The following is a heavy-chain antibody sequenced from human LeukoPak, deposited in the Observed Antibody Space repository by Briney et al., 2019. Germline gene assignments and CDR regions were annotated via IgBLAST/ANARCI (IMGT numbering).Heavy chain of an antibody. CDR2: ISYDGSNE. Sequence: GGSLRLSCAASGFTFSGFPMHWVRQAPGKGLEWVAVISYDGSNEYYADSVKGRFTISRENSKNTLYLHMNSLRAEDTAVYYCAGSGGLDYWGQGTLVTVSS. V-gene: IGHV3-30*03. CDR1: GFTFSGFP. CDR3: AGSGGLDY. J-gene: IGHJ4*02. D-gene: IGHD2-15*01.